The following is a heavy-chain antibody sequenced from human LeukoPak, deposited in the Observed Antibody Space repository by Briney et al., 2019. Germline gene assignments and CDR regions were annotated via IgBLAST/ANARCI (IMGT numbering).Heavy chain of an antibody. Sequence: SETLSLTCAVYGGSFSGYYWSWIRQPPGKGLEWIGEINHSGSTNYNPSLKSRVTISVDTSKNQFSLKLSSVTAADTAVYYCATYYYGSGRHTPFDYWGQGTLVTVSS. D-gene: IGHD3-10*01. CDR3: ATYYYGSGRHTPFDY. CDR2: INHSGST. V-gene: IGHV4-34*01. J-gene: IGHJ4*02. CDR1: GGSFSGYY.